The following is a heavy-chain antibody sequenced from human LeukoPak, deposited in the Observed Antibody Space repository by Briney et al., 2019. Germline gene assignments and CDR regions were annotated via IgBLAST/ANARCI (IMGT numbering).Heavy chain of an antibody. CDR3: ARVAVAGPPSDY. CDR2: IIPILGIA. CDR1: GGTFSNYA. Sequence: SVKVSCKASGGTFSNYAIIWVRQAPGQGLEWMGRIIPILGIANYAQKFQGRVTITADKSTSTAYMELSSLRSEDTAVYYCARVAVAGPPSDYWCQGTLVTVSS. V-gene: IGHV1-69*04. J-gene: IGHJ4*02. D-gene: IGHD6-19*01.